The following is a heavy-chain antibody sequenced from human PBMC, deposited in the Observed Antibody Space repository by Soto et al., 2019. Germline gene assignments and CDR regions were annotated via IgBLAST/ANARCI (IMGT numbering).Heavy chain of an antibody. Sequence: PCGTLCLTCSVSGGTISGYYWTWIRQAAGKGLEWIGRIYNSGNTKYNPSPQSRVTMSINTSNNQFSLRLTSVTAADTAVSDCAKGQQFPDAFDPWGQGTLVTVSS. CDR1: GGTISGYY. J-gene: IGHJ5*02. CDR2: IYNSGNT. CDR3: AKGQQFPDAFDP. D-gene: IGHD2-2*01. V-gene: IGHV4-4*07.